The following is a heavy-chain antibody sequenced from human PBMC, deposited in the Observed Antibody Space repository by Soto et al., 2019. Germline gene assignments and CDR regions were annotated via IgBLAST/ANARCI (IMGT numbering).Heavy chain of an antibody. Sequence: QVQLQESGPGLVKPSETLSLTCTVSGGSFKSGSYYWSWIRQPPGKGLEWIGYVYHTGRTSYNPSLRGRVTISMDTSKKQFSLVLDSVTAADTAVYFCARDFAYFDSWGQGTLVTVSS. CDR2: VYHTGRT. J-gene: IGHJ4*02. CDR1: GGSFKSGSYY. V-gene: IGHV4-61*01. D-gene: IGHD3-3*01. CDR3: ARDFAYFDS.